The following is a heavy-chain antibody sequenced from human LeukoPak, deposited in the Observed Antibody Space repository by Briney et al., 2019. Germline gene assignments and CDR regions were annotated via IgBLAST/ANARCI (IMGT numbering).Heavy chain of an antibody. CDR2: INPNSGGT. V-gene: IGHV1-2*02. D-gene: IGHD3-3*01. CDR3: ARDLATYYDFWSGYYFDY. J-gene: IGHJ4*02. Sequence: ASVTGSCKASGYTFTDYYMHWVRQAPGQGLEWMGCINPNSGGTNYAQKFQGRVTMTRDTSISTAYMELSRLRSDDSAVYYCARDLATYYDFWSGYYFDYWGQGTLVTVSS. CDR1: GYTFTDYY.